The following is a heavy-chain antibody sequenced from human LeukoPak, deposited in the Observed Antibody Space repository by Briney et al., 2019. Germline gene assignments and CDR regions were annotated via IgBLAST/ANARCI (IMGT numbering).Heavy chain of an antibody. CDR1: GFTVSSNY. CDR3: AREMYGGQDAFDI. Sequence: GGSLRLSCAASGFTVSSNYMSWVRQAPGKGLEWVSVIYSGGSTYYADSVKGRFTISRDNSKNTLYLQMNSLRAEDTAVYYCAREMYGGQDAFDIWGQGTMVTVSS. CDR2: IYSGGST. J-gene: IGHJ3*02. V-gene: IGHV3-66*01. D-gene: IGHD4-23*01.